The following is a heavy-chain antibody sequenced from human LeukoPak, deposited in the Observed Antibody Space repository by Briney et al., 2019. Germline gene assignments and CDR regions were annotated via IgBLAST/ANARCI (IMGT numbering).Heavy chain of an antibody. D-gene: IGHD3-9*01. V-gene: IGHV3-23*01. CDR2: ISGSGGDT. Sequence: GGSLRLSCAASGFTFSSYAMTWVRQAPGKGLEWVSTISGSGGDTYYADSVKGRFTISRDNSKNTLYLQMNSLRAEDTAVYYCARDYDILTGYYTGVGRYFDYWGQGTLVTVSS. CDR3: ARDYDILTGYYTGVGRYFDY. J-gene: IGHJ4*02. CDR1: GFTFSSYA.